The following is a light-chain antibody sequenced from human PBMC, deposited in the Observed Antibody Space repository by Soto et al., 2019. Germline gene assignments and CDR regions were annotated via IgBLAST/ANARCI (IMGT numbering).Light chain of an antibody. CDR2: GAS. Sequence: EIVLTQSPGTLSLSPGDRATLSCRASQSVSSSDLAWYQQKPGQAPRLLIYGASTRATGIPDRFSGSGSGTDFTLTISRLEPEDFAVYYCKQYGGSPLYTFGQGTKEDIK. CDR1: QSVSSSD. V-gene: IGKV3-20*01. CDR3: KQYGGSPLYT. J-gene: IGKJ2*01.